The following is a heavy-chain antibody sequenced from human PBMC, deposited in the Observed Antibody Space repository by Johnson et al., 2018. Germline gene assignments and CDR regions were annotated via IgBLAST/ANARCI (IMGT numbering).Heavy chain of an antibody. V-gene: IGHV3-74*01. J-gene: IGHJ3*02. CDR2: ISSAVSST. CDR1: GFTPSSYL. Sequence: VQLQESGGGLVQXGGSXRLXCAASGFTPSSYLMHWVRQAPGKGLLWVSRISSAVSSTRYADAVKGRFTISRDNATNTLYLQMNSLRAEDTAVYYWARAVADTRNALDIWGQVTMVTVSS. D-gene: IGHD6-19*01. CDR3: ARAVADTRNALDI.